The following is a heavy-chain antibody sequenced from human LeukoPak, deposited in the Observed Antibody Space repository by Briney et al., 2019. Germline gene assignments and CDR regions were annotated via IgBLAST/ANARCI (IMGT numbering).Heavy chain of an antibody. D-gene: IGHD4-23*01. CDR2: ISSSGSTI. CDR3: ARDGDYGGYFDY. J-gene: IGHJ4*02. Sequence: PGGSLRLSCAASGFTFSTYSMNWVRQAPGKGLEWVSYISSSGSTIHNADSVKGRFTISRDNAKNSLYLQMNSLRAEDTAVYYCARDGDYGGYFDYWGQGTLVTVSS. V-gene: IGHV3-48*04. CDR1: GFTFSTYS.